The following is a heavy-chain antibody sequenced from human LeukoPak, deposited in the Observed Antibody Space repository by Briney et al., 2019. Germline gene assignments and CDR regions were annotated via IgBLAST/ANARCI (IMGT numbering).Heavy chain of an antibody. CDR1: RFTFSSYS. D-gene: IGHD3-22*01. V-gene: IGHV3-21*01. CDR2: ISSSGTYI. CDR3: ASESGYSN. Sequence: PGGSLRLSCAASRFTFSSYSMNWVRQAPGKGLEWVSSISSSGTYINYADSVKGRFTISRDNAKNSLYLQMNSLRAEDTAVYYCASESGYSNWGQGTLVTVSS. J-gene: IGHJ4*02.